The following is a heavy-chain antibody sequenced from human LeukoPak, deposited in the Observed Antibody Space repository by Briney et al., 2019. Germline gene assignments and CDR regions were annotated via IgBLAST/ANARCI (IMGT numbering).Heavy chain of an antibody. CDR1: GGSISSYY. D-gene: IGHD3-9*01. Sequence: SETLSLTCTVSGGSISSYYWSWIRQPPGKGLEWIGYIYYGGSTNYNPALKSRVTISVDTSKNQFSLKLSSVTAADTAVYYCAREFRSYDSVYFDYWGQGTLVTVSS. CDR3: AREFRSYDSVYFDY. CDR2: IYYGGST. V-gene: IGHV4-59*12. J-gene: IGHJ4*02.